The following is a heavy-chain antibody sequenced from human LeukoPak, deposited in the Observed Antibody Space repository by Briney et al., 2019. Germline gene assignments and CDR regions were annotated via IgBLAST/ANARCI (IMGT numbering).Heavy chain of an antibody. CDR3: AREGSGSYYNY. D-gene: IGHD3-10*01. CDR1: GFTFSDYY. J-gene: IGHJ4*02. Sequence: PGGSLRLSCAASGFTFSDYYMSWIRQAPGKGLEWVSYVSSSSSYTNYADSVKGRFTISRDNARNSLYLQMNSLRAEDTAVYYCAREGSGSYYNYWGQGTLVTVSS. CDR2: VSSSSSYT. V-gene: IGHV3-11*06.